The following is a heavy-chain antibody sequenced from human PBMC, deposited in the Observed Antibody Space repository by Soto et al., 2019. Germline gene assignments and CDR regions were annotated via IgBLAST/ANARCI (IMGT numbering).Heavy chain of an antibody. Sequence: EVQLLESGGGLVQPGGSLRLSCAASGFTFSSYAMSWVRQAPGKGLEWVSAISGSGGSTYYADSVKGRFTISRDNSKNTLYLQMNSLRAEDTAVYYCAKDQSIAVAGTTVSVGTKATTHDAFDIWGQGTMVTVSS. CDR1: GFTFSSYA. J-gene: IGHJ3*02. V-gene: IGHV3-23*01. CDR3: AKDQSIAVAGTTVSVGTKATTHDAFDI. CDR2: ISGSGGST. D-gene: IGHD6-19*01.